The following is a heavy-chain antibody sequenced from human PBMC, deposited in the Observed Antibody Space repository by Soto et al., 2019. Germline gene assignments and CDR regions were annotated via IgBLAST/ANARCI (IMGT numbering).Heavy chain of an antibody. CDR1: GFSFSVNGVA. J-gene: IGHJ4*02. D-gene: IGHD3-10*01. V-gene: IGHV2-5*02. CDR3: AHKRDVSRGFKY. CDR2: IYWDDDQ. Sequence: QITLKESGPTLVKPTQTLTLTCTFSGFSFSVNGVAVGWIRQPPGQALEWLALIYWDDDQRYNPSLKDRLTITNDTSRHQVVLTMNHMDPVDTATYYCAHKRDVSRGFKYWGQGTLVTVSS.